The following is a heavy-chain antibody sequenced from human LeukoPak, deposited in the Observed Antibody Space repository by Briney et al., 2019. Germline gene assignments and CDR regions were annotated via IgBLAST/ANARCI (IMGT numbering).Heavy chain of an antibody. CDR1: GFTFNNYW. CDR3: AELGITMIGGV. J-gene: IGHJ6*04. Sequence: GGSLRLSCAASGFTFNNYWMHWVRQAPGKGLVWVSRIYNDGSSTSYADSVKGRFTISRDNAKNSLYLQMNSLRAEDTAVYYCAELGITMIGGVWGKGTTVTISS. V-gene: IGHV3-74*01. CDR2: IYNDGSST. D-gene: IGHD3-10*02.